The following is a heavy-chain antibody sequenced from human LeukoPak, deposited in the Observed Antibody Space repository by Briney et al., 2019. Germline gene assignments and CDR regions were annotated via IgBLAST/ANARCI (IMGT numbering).Heavy chain of an antibody. J-gene: IGHJ6*02. CDR2: INPSGGST. CDR1: GYTFTSYY. CDR3: ARDIRRDGDYVPGMDV. D-gene: IGHD4-17*01. Sequence: ASVTVSCKASGYTFTSYYMHWVRQAPGQGLEWMGIINPSGGSTSYAQKFQGRVTMTRDTSTSTVYMELSSLRSEDTAVYYCARDIRRDGDYVPGMDVWGQGTTVTVSS. V-gene: IGHV1-46*01.